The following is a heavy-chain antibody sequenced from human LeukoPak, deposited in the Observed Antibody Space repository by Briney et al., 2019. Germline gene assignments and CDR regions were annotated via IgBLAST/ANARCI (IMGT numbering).Heavy chain of an antibody. Sequence: GGSLRLSCVGSEFTFSSYNMNWVRQAPGKGLEWVAVISYDGRQKYYGDSAKGRFTISRDNPKNTLYLQMNSLRDDDTAVYYCARVFLERLTSGYFDNWGQGTLVTVSP. CDR3: ARVFLERLTSGYFDN. V-gene: IGHV3-30-3*01. J-gene: IGHJ4*02. CDR1: EFTFSSYN. CDR2: ISYDGRQK. D-gene: IGHD3-3*01.